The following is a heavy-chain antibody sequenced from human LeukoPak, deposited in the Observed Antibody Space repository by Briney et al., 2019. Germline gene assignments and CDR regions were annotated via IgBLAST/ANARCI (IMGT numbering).Heavy chain of an antibody. CDR2: ISRSSSTI. J-gene: IGHJ4*02. CDR1: GFTFSSYS. CDR3: AKAGVDTAMHLFDY. Sequence: GGSLRLSCAASGFTFSSYSMNWVRQAPGKGLEWVSYISRSSSTIYYADSVKGRFTISRDNAKNSLYLQMNSLRAEDTALYYCAKAGVDTAMHLFDYWGQGTLVTVSS. V-gene: IGHV3-48*01. D-gene: IGHD5-18*01.